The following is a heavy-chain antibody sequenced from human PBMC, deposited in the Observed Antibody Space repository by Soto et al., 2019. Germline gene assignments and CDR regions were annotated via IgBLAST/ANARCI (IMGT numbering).Heavy chain of an antibody. CDR3: ATSLWFGLNPEY. CDR2: IHHSGTT. J-gene: IGHJ4*02. D-gene: IGHD3-10*01. Sequence: PSVTMCLTCAVSGGSISNSNWRSRINKPPGKGLEWIGEIHHSGTTNYNSSLKSRVTVSVDKSKNQFSLKLSSVTAADPAVYYCATSLWFGLNPEYWGQGTLVTV. V-gene: IGHV4-4*02. CDR1: GGSISNSNW.